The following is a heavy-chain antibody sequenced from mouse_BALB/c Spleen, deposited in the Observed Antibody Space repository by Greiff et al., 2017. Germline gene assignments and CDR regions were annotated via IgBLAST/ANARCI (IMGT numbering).Heavy chain of an antibody. CDR1: GFTFSDYY. CDR3: ARDTTTATYYAMDY. D-gene: IGHD1-2*01. Sequence: EVMLVESGGGLVKPGGSLKLSCAASGFTFSDYYMYWVRQTPEKRLEWVATISDGGSYTYYPDSVKGRFTISRDNAKNNLYLQMSSLKSEDTAMYYCARDTTTATYYAMDYWGQGTSVTVSS. J-gene: IGHJ4*01. V-gene: IGHV5-4*02. CDR2: ISDGGSYT.